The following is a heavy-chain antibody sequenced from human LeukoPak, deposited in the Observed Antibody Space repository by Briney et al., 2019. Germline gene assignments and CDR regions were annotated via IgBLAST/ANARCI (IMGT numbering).Heavy chain of an antibody. CDR2: INPSGGST. Sequence: GASVKVSFTASGYTFTSYYMHWVRQAPGQGLEWMGIINPSGGSTSYAQKFQGRVTMTRDMSTSTVYMELSSLRSEDTAVYYCARDGAGAPSYYYYYMDVWGKGTTVTVSS. V-gene: IGHV1-46*01. J-gene: IGHJ6*03. CDR1: GYTFTSYY. CDR3: ARDGAGAPSYYYYYMDV. D-gene: IGHD1-26*01.